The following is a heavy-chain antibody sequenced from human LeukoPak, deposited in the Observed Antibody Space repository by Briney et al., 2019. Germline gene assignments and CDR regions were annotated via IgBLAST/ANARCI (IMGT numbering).Heavy chain of an antibody. CDR1: GGSFSGYY. V-gene: IGHV4-34*01. CDR3: ARVQYNYYYMDV. D-gene: IGHD4-11*01. CDR2: INHSGST. J-gene: IGHJ6*03. Sequence: SETLSLTCAVYGGSFSGYYWSWIRQPPGKGLEWIGEINHSGSTNYNPSLKSRVTISVDTFKNQFSLKLSSVTAADTAVYYCARVQYNYYYMDVWGKGTTVTVSS.